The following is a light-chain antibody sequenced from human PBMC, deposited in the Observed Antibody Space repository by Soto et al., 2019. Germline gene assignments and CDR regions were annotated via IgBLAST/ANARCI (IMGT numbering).Light chain of an antibody. J-gene: IGKJ1*01. CDR3: QQYGSSRWT. V-gene: IGKV3-20*01. CDR1: QSISSSY. CDR2: GAS. Sequence: VLTQSACTLSLSPGEGATLSCRASQSISSSYLAWYQHNRGQAPRLLIYGASTRAAGTPDRFSGSGSGTDFTLTISRLEPEDFAVYYCQQYGSSRWTFGQGTKV.